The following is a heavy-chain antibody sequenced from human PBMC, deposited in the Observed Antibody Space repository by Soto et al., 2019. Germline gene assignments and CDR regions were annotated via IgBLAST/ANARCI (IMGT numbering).Heavy chain of an antibody. D-gene: IGHD1-26*01. CDR3: ARQRVEDHTTRGWFDP. CDR1: GGSISSSSYY. J-gene: IGHJ5*02. Sequence: QLQLQESGPGLVKPSETLSLTCTVSGGSISSSSYYWGWIRQPPGKGLEWIGSIYYSGSTYYNPSLKSRVTISVDTSKSQFSRKLSSVTAADTAVYDCARQRVEDHTTRGWFDPWGQGTLVTVSS. CDR2: IYYSGST. V-gene: IGHV4-39*01.